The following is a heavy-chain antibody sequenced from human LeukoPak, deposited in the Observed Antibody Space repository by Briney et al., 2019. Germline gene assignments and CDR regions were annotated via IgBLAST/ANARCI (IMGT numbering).Heavy chain of an antibody. D-gene: IGHD2-8*01. V-gene: IGHV1-2*02. J-gene: IGHJ4*02. CDR2: INPNSGGT. CDR1: GYTFTGYY. CDR3: ARVGGQGLLYAPYFDY. Sequence: ASVKVSCKASGYTFTGYYMHWVRQAPGQGLEWMGWINPNSGGTNYAQKFQGRVTMTRDTSISTAYMELSRLRSDDTAVYYCARVGGQGLLYAPYFDYWGQGTLVTVSS.